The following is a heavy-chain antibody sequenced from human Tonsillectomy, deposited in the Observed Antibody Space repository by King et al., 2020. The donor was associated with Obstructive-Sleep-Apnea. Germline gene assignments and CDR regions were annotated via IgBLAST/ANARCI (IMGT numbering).Heavy chain of an antibody. D-gene: IGHD1-26*01. J-gene: IGHJ4*02. V-gene: IGHV3-30-3*01. Sequence: VQLVESGGGVVQPGRSLRLSCAASGFTFSTYSMHWVRQAPGKGLEWVAVIVYDGNNQYYADSVKGRFTISRDNSKNTLFLQMNSLRSEDTAVYYCAREDRVGATYFLDYWGQGTLVTGSS. CDR3: AREDRVGATYFLDY. CDR1: GFTFSTYS. CDR2: IVYDGNNQ.